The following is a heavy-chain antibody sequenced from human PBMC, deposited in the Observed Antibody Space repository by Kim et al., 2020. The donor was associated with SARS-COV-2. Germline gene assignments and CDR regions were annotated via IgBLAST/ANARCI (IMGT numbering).Heavy chain of an antibody. Sequence: GGSLRLSCAASGFTFNNYAMSWVRQAPGKGLEWVSGISGSAGDGGTYYADSVRGRFTISRDNSKNTLYLQMSSLRAEDTALYYCAKDTCSGGTCYFDYWG. CDR3: AKDTCSGGTCYFDY. D-gene: IGHD2-15*01. CDR2: ISGSAGDGGT. V-gene: IGHV3-23*01. CDR1: GFTFNNYA. J-gene: IGHJ4*03.